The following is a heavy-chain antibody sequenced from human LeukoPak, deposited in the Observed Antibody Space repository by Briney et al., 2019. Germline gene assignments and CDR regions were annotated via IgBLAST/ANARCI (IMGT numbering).Heavy chain of an antibody. CDR2: INPNSGGT. V-gene: IGHV1-2*02. J-gene: IGHJ4*02. CDR3: ARDSWSVAVAGTRGDY. D-gene: IGHD6-19*01. CDR1: GYTFTGYY. Sequence: ASVKVSCKASGYTFTGYYMHWVRQAPGQGLEWMGWINPNSGGTNYAQKFQGRVTMSRDTSISTAYMELRSLRSDDTAVYYCARDSWSVAVAGTRGDYWGQGTLVTVSS.